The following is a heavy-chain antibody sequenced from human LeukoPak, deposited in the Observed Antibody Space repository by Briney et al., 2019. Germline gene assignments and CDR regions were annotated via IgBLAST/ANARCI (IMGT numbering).Heavy chain of an antibody. CDR1: GFTFSDHY. CDR3: VSGYCSGSSCYRGTGY. D-gene: IGHD2-15*01. CDR2: TKNKANSYTT. Sequence: GGSLRLSCAASGFTFSDHYMDWVRQVPGKGLEWVGRTKNKANSYTTFYVASVKGRFTISRDDSENSLYLQMNSLKIEDTAVYYCVSGYCSGSSCYRGTGYWGQGTLVTVSS. V-gene: IGHV3-72*01. J-gene: IGHJ4*02.